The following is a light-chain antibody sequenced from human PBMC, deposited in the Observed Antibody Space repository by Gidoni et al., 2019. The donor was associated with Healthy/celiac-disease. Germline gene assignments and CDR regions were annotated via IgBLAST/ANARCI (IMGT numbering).Light chain of an antibody. V-gene: IGKV1-39*01. CDR2: AAS. CDR1: QSISSY. CDR3: RRSYSTPT. Sequence: DTHMTQSPSSLSASVGDRVTITCRASQSISSYLNWYQQEPGKAPKLLIYAASSLQSGVPSRVSGSGSETDFTLTISRLQPEDFATCYCRRSYSTPTFGQGTKVEIK. J-gene: IGKJ1*01.